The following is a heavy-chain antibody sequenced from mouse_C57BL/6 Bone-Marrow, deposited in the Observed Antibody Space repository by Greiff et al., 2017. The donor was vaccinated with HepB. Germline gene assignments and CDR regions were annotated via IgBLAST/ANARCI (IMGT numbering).Heavy chain of an antibody. CDR1: GYTFTSYW. J-gene: IGHJ2*01. CDR3: ARLLRVPYFDY. Sequence: VQLQQPGAELVKPGASVKLSCKASGYTFTSYWMQWVKQRPGQGLEWIGEIDPSDSYTNYNQKFKGKATLTVDTSSSTAYMQLSSLTSEDSAVYYCARLLRVPYFDYWGQGTTLTVSS. D-gene: IGHD1-1*01. CDR2: IDPSDSYT. V-gene: IGHV1-50*01.